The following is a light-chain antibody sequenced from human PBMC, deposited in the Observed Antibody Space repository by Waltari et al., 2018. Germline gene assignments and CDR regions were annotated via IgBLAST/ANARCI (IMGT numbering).Light chain of an antibody. V-gene: IGKV3-20*01. CDR2: DTS. CDR3: QHNVRLPVT. CDR1: QNVGRS. Sequence: IVLTQSPGTWSLSPGESATLSCRASQNVGRSLVWYQQKPGQAPRLLIYDTSTRATGIPDRFSCSGSGTDFSLTIARLEPEDFAVYYCQHNVRLPVTFGQGTKVEI. J-gene: IGKJ1*01.